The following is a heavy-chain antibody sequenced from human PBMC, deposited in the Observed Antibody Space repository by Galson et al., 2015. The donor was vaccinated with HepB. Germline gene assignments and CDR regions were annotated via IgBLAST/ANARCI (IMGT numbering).Heavy chain of an antibody. CDR3: ARGHGSRDAFDI. Sequence: SLRLSCAASGFTFRSYWMSWVRQAPGKGLEWVANIKQDGSERYYVDSVKGRFTISGGNAKNSLYPQMNSLRAEDTAVYYCARGHGSRDAFDIWGQGTMVTVSS. CDR1: GFTFRSYW. CDR2: IKQDGSER. V-gene: IGHV3-7*01. J-gene: IGHJ3*02. D-gene: IGHD3-10*01.